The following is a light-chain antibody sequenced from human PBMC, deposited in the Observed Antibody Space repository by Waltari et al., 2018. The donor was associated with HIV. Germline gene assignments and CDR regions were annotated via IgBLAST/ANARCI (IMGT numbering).Light chain of an antibody. CDR2: EVS. J-gene: IGLJ1*01. Sequence: QSALTQPASVSGSPGQSITISCTGTSSDVGGYNYVSWYQQHPGKAPKLMIYEVSNRPSGFSNRFSGSKSGNTASLTSSGLQAEDEADYYCSSYTSSSTLDVFGTGTKVTVL. V-gene: IGLV2-14*01. CDR3: SSYTSSSTLDV. CDR1: SSDVGGYNY.